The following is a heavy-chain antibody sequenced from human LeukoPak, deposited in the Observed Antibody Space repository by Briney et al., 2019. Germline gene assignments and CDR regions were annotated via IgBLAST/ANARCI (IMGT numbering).Heavy chain of an antibody. Sequence: SETLSLTCTVSGGSISSYYWSWIRQPPGKGLEWIGCIYYSGSTNYNPSLKSRVTISVDTSKNQFSLKLSSVTAADTAVYYCARGNFWSGYYLYFDYWGQGTLVTVSS. CDR1: GGSISSYY. J-gene: IGHJ4*02. V-gene: IGHV4-59*01. CDR2: IYYSGST. CDR3: ARGNFWSGYYLYFDY. D-gene: IGHD3-3*01.